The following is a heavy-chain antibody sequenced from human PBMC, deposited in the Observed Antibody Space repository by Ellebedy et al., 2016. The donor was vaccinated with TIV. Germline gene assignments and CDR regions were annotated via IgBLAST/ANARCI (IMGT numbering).Heavy chain of an antibody. Sequence: GESLKISCAASGFTFSSYGMHWVRQAPGKGLEWVAVIWYDGSNKYYADSVKSRFTISRDNSKNTLYLQMNSLRAEDTAVYYCARDRGTTMIVSDYWGQGTLVTVSS. CDR2: IWYDGSNK. V-gene: IGHV3-33*08. CDR1: GFTFSSYG. D-gene: IGHD3-22*01. CDR3: ARDRGTTMIVSDY. J-gene: IGHJ4*02.